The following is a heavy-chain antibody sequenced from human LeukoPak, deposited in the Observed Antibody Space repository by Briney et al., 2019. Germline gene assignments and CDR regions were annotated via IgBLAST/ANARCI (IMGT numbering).Heavy chain of an antibody. J-gene: IGHJ5*02. D-gene: IGHD1-26*01. V-gene: IGHV4-61*01. CDR1: GYSISSGYY. CDR3: ARGGNYWPQWWFDP. CDR2: IYYTGST. Sequence: SETLSLTCTVSGYSISSGYYWSWIRQPPGKGLEWIGYIYYTGSTSYNPSLKSRVTMSLDTSKNQFSLELNSVTPADTAVYYCARGGNYWPQWWFDPWGRGTLVSVSS.